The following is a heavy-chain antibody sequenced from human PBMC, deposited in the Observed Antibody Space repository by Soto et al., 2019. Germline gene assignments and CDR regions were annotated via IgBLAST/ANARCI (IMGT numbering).Heavy chain of an antibody. CDR3: VRDRQLRGHPFDI. J-gene: IGHJ3*02. Sequence: EVQLVESGGGLVQPGGSLRLSCAASGFSFSRSWMHWVRQAPGKGLVWVSRISFDGTATTSADAVKGRFIISRDNAKNTLFLQMHNLRADDTAMYYCVRDRQLRGHPFDIWGQGTFVSVSS. CDR1: GFSFSRSW. D-gene: IGHD1-1*01. V-gene: IGHV3-74*03. CDR2: ISFDGTAT.